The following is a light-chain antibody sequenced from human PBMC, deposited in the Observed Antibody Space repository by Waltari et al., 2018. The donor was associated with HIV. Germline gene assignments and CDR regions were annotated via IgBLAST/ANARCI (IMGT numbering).Light chain of an antibody. CDR3: QQSETYPIT. J-gene: IGKJ5*01. CDR1: VPIRDY. V-gene: IGKV1-9*01. CDR2: GAS. Sequence: DIQLTQSPSFLSAAVRDSVTITCRANVPIRDYLVWYQQKPGTAPKLLIYGASTLQRGVPSRFSGSGSGTDFILTINSLQPEDFGTYYCQQSETYPITFGQGTRLEIK.